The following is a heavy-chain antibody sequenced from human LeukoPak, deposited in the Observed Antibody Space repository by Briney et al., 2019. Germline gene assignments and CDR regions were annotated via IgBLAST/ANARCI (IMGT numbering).Heavy chain of an antibody. V-gene: IGHV3-74*03. CDR1: GFTFSTYW. Sequence: GGSPRLSCTASGFTFSTYWINWVRQSPGKGLVWVALINGDGSTTTHADSVKGRFTISRDNAKNTAYLQMNSLRDEDTAVYFCARDYAGSPDYWGQGTLVTVSA. CDR3: ARDYAGSPDY. J-gene: IGHJ4*02. CDR2: INGDGSTT. D-gene: IGHD3-10*01.